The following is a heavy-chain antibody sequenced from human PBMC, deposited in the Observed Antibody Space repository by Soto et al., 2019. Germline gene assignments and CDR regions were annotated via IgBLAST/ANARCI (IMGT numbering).Heavy chain of an antibody. CDR3: AHSGWSESHYVGDAFDV. Sequence: QITLKESGPTLVKPTQTLTLTCTFSGFSLSTTSVGVGWIRQPPGKALEWLALIYLDDDKRYNPSLKSRLTLTQDTAKNPVVLTMTNMDPVDTATYHFAHSGWSESHYVGDAFDVWGQGTMVTVSS. J-gene: IGHJ3*01. V-gene: IGHV2-5*02. CDR1: GFSLSTTSVG. D-gene: IGHD1-26*01. CDR2: IYLDDDK.